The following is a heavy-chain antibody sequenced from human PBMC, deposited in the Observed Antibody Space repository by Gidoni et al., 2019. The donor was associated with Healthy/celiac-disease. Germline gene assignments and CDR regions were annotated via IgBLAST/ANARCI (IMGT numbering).Heavy chain of an antibody. CDR1: GFTFSSYA. Sequence: QVQLVESGGGVVQPGRSLRLSCAASGFTFSSYAMHWVRQAPGKGIEWVAVRSYDGNNKYYADSVKVRFTISRDNSKNTLYLQMNSLRAEDTAVYYCARAPDGWGQGTLVTVSS. CDR3: ARAPDG. V-gene: IGHV3-30*01. CDR2: RSYDGNNK. J-gene: IGHJ4*02.